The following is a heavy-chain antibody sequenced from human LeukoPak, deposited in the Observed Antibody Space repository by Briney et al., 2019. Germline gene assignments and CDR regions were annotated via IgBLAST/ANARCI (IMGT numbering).Heavy chain of an antibody. Sequence: GGSLRLSCAASGFTFSSYNMNWVRQAPGKGLEWVSYISDRSGTIYYADSVKGRFTISRDNAKNSLYLQMKSLRDEDTAVYYCARNVYGGNSEVDSWGQGTLVTVSA. D-gene: IGHD4-23*01. CDR2: ISDRSGTI. J-gene: IGHJ4*02. V-gene: IGHV3-48*02. CDR3: ARNVYGGNSEVDS. CDR1: GFTFSSYN.